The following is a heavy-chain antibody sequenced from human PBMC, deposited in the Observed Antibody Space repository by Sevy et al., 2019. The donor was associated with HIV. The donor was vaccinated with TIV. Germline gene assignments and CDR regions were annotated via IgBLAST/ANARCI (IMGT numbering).Heavy chain of an antibody. CDR3: AKDLGDTTVRVFYFDH. D-gene: IGHD1-1*01. V-gene: IGHV3-23*01. Sequence: GGSLRLSCAASGFTFSAYAMAWVRQAPGKGLEWVSVFSGGGYTYYADSVKGRFTISRDNSKNTVYLQMNSLRAVGTAIYYCAKDLGDTTVRVFYFDHWGQGTLVTVSS. CDR1: GFTFSAYA. CDR2: FSGGGYT. J-gene: IGHJ4*02.